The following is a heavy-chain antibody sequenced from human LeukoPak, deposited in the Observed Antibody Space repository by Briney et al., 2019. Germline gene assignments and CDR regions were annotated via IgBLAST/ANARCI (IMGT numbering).Heavy chain of an antibody. CDR2: IYYSGST. J-gene: IGHJ4*02. D-gene: IGHD3-16*01. CDR3: TRDRSLGELTTESPSFDS. CDR1: GGSISSYY. V-gene: IGHV4-59*01. Sequence: PSETLSLTCTVSGGSISSYYWSWIRQPPGKGLEWIGYIYYSGSTNYNPSLKSRVTISVDTSKNQFSLKLSSVTAADTAVYYCTRDRSLGELTTESPSFDSWGQGTLVTVSS.